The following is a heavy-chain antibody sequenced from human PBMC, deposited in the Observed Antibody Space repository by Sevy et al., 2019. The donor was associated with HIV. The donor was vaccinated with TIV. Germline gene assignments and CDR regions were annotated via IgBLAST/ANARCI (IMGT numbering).Heavy chain of an antibody. CDR1: GGSISSYY. CDR3: ARVGEWTEIDY. Sequence: SETLSLTCTVSGGSISSYYWSWIRQPPGKGLEWIGYIYYSGGTNYNPSLKSRVTISVDTSKNQFSLKLSSVTAADTAVYYWARVGEWTEIDYWGQGTLVTVSS. V-gene: IGHV4-59*01. J-gene: IGHJ4*02. D-gene: IGHD3-10*01. CDR2: IYYSGGT.